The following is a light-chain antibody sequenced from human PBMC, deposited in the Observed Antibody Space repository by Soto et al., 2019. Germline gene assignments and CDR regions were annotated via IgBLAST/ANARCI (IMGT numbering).Light chain of an antibody. CDR3: QQYGSSPT. J-gene: IGKJ5*01. CDR1: QSVSSY. Sequence: IVFTQSPATLSLYPGERATLSCRASQSVSSYLAWYQQKPGQAPRLLIYDASNRATGIPARFSGSGSGTDFTLTIGRLEPEDFAVYYCQQYGSSPTFGEGTRLEI. CDR2: DAS. V-gene: IGKV3-20*01.